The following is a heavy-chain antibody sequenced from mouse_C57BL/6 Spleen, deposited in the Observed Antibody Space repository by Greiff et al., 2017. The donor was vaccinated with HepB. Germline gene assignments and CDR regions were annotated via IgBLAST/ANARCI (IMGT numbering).Heavy chain of an antibody. CDR1: GYTFTSYW. V-gene: IGHV1-72*01. J-gene: IGHJ4*01. Sequence: QVQLQQSGAELVKPGASVKLSCKASGYTFTSYWMHWVKQRPGRGLEWIGRIDPNSGGTKYNEKFKSKATLTVDKPSSTAYMQLSSLTSEDSAVYYCAREVYYDYDGGYAMDYWGQGTSVTVSS. CDR3: AREVYYDYDGGYAMDY. CDR2: IDPNSGGT. D-gene: IGHD2-4*01.